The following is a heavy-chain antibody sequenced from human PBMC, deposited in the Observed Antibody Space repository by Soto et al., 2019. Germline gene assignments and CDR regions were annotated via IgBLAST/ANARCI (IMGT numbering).Heavy chain of an antibody. CDR2: INHSGST. J-gene: IGHJ5*02. CDR3: ARPVYDSSGYYYAGHWFDP. D-gene: IGHD3-22*01. Sequence: PSETLSLTCAVYGGSFSGYYWSWIRQPPGKWLEWIGEINHSGSTNYNPSLKSRVTISVDTSKNQFSLKLSSVTAADTAVYYCARPVYDSSGYYYAGHWFDPLGQGTLVTVSS. CDR1: GGSFSGYY. V-gene: IGHV4-34*01.